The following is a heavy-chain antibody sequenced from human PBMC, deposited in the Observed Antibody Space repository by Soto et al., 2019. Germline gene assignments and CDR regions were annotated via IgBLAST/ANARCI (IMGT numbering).Heavy chain of an antibody. D-gene: IGHD6-19*01. CDR3: AHRPSGWYLFDY. CDR1: GFSLSTSGVG. V-gene: IGHV2-5*01. CDR2: IYWNDDK. J-gene: IGHJ4*02. Sequence: SGPTLVNPTQTLTLTCTFSGFSLSTSGVGVGWIRQPPGKALEWLALIYWNDDKRYSPSLKSRLTITKDTSKNQVVLTMTDMDPVDTATYYCAHRPSGWYLFDYWGQGTLVTVSS.